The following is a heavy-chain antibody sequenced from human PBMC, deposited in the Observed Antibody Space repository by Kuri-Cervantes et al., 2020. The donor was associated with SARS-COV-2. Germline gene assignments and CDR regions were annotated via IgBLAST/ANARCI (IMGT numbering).Heavy chain of an antibody. V-gene: IGHV2-26*01. D-gene: IGHD3-9*01. CDR1: GFSLSNARMG. Sequence: SGPTLVKPTETFTLTCTVSGFSLSNARMGVSWIRQPPGKALEWLAHIFSNDEKSYITSLKSRLTISKDTSKSQVVLTMTNMDPVDTATYYCARTRYFDWLLRGDRPHLDVWGKGTTVTVSS. J-gene: IGHJ6*04. CDR2: IFSNDEK. CDR3: ARTRYFDWLLRGDRPHLDV.